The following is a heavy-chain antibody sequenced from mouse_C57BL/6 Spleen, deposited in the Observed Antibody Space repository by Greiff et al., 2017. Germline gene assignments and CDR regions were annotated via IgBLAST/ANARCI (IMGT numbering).Heavy chain of an antibody. V-gene: IGHV1-19*01. CDR1: GYTFTDYY. D-gene: IGHD2-2*01. CDR2: INPYNGGT. J-gene: IGHJ2*01. CDR3: ARGGYDVLYYFDY. Sequence: EVQVVESGPVLVKPGASVKMSCKASGYTFTDYYMNWVKQSHGKSLEWIGVINPYNGGTSYNQKFKGKATLTVDKSSSTAYMELNSLTSEDSAVYYCARGGYDVLYYFDYWGQGTTLTVSS.